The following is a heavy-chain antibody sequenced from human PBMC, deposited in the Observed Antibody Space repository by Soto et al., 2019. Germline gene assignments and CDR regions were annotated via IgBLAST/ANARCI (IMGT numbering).Heavy chain of an antibody. V-gene: IGHV7-4-1*01. CDR2: INTNTGNP. CDR3: ARESDGFDY. J-gene: IGHJ4*02. Sequence: ASVKVACKASWYTFTSYAMNWVRQAPGQGLEWMGWINTNTGNPTYAQGFTGRFVFSLDTSVSTAYLQICSPKAEDTAVCYCARESDGFDYWGQGTLVTVSS. CDR1: WYTFTSYA.